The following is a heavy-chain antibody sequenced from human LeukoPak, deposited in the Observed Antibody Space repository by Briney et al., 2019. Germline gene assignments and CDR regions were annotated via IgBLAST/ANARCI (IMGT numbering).Heavy chain of an antibody. CDR1: GLTVSSSY. CDR3: ARDKEYYDSSGYYDY. Sequence: GGSLRLSCAASGLTVSSSYMSWVRQAPGKGLEWVSVIYSDGGTYYADSVKDRFTISRDNSKNTLYLQMNSLRAEDTAVYYCARDKEYYDSSGYYDYWGQGTLVTVSS. V-gene: IGHV3-66*01. D-gene: IGHD3-22*01. CDR2: IYSDGGT. J-gene: IGHJ4*02.